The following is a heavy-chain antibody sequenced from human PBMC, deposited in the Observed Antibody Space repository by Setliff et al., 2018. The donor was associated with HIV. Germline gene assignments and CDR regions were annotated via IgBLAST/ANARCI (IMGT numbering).Heavy chain of an antibody. CDR3: ARDRLPAEVAVSGDWFDP. CDR2: VSGNDGRT. D-gene: IGHD5-12*01. CDR1: GYTFTHYG. V-gene: IGHV1-18*01. Sequence: ASVKVSCKTSGYTFTHYGLVWVRQAPGQGLEWMGWVSGNDGRTDYAQKFQDRVTMTADTSTRTIYMELRSLKSDDTAVYYCARDRLPAEVAVSGDWFDPWGQGTLVTVSS. J-gene: IGHJ5*02.